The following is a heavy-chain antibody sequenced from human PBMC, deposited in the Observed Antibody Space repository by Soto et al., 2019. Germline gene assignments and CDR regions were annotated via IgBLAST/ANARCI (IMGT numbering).Heavy chain of an antibody. V-gene: IGHV4-39*01. CDR1: GGSISSSSYY. D-gene: IGHD1-20*01. J-gene: IGHJ4*02. CDR2: IYYSGST. Sequence: SETLSLTCTVSGGSISSSSYYWGWIRQPPGKGLEWIGSIYYSGSTYYNPSLKSRVTISVDTSKNQFSLKLSSVTAADTAVYYCARRGGYNWNSHFDYSCQGTLVTVS. CDR3: ARRGGYNWNSHFDY.